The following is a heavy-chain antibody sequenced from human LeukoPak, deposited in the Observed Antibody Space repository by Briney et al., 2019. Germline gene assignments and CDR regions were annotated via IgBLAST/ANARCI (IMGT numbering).Heavy chain of an antibody. V-gene: IGHV1-18*01. CDR1: GYTFTSYG. D-gene: IGHD2-15*01. CDR2: ISAYNGNT. Sequence: SVKVSCKASGYTFTSYGISWVRRAPGQGLEWMGGISAYNGNTNNAQKLQGRVTVTTDTSTSTAHMELKSLSSDDTAVEYCARADVVVVAPTGGPLDYWGQGTLVTVSS. J-gene: IGHJ4*02. CDR3: ARADVVVVAPTGGPLDY.